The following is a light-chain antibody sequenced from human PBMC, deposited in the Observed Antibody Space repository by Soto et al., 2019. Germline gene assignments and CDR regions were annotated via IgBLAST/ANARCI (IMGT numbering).Light chain of an antibody. Sequence: SLLTQPPSASGTLGQTVKMSCSGSTSNIGKTFVYWYQHFPGAAPKLLIYRNTLRPSGVPDRFSAYKSGTSTSLAISGLRSEDEADYSCASWDNNLSGYVFGTGTKVTVL. J-gene: IGLJ1*01. CDR2: RNT. CDR3: ASWDNNLSGYV. V-gene: IGLV1-47*01. CDR1: TSNIGKTF.